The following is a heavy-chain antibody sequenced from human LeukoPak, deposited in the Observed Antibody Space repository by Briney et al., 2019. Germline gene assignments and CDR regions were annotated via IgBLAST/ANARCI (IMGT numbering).Heavy chain of an antibody. V-gene: IGHV4-59*01. CDR2: IYYSGST. D-gene: IGHD6-13*01. CDR1: GGSISSDY. CDR3: ARYYSSSAFDY. J-gene: IGHJ4*02. Sequence: SETLSLTCTVSGGSISSDYWSWIRQPPGKGLEWIGYIYYSGSTNYNPSLKSRVTISDTSKNQFSLKLSSVTAADTAVYYCARYYSSSAFDYWGQGTLVTVSS.